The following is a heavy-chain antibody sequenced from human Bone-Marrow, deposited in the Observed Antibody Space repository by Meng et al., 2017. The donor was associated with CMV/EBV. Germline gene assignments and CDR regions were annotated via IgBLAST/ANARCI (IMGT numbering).Heavy chain of an antibody. D-gene: IGHD3-16*01. CDR1: GFTFSDHY. CDR2: IYYSGST. V-gene: IGHV4-59*11. Sequence: ESLKISCAASGFTFSDHYMDWIRQPPGKGLEWIGYIYYSGSTNYNPSLNSRVTISVDTSKNQFSLKLSSVTAADTAVYYCARDYDGGGMGWFDPWGQGTLVTVSS. J-gene: IGHJ5*02. CDR3: ARDYDGGGMGWFDP.